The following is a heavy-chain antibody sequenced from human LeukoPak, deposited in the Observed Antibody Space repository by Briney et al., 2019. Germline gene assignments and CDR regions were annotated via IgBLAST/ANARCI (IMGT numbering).Heavy chain of an antibody. D-gene: IGHD1-1*01. Sequence: PSETLSLTCTVSGGSISSGDYYWSWIRQPPGKGLEWIGYIYYSGSTYYNPSLKSRLSISVDTSKNQLSLKLSSVTAADTAVYYCASNWSDFDFWGRGTLVTVSS. CDR3: ASNWSDFDF. V-gene: IGHV4-30-4*08. J-gene: IGHJ4*02. CDR2: IYYSGST. CDR1: GGSISSGDYY.